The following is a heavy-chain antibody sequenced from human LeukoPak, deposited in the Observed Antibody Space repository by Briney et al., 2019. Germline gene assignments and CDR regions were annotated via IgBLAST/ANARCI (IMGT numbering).Heavy chain of an antibody. J-gene: IGHJ4*02. V-gene: IGHV3-74*01. CDR3: IRAGSAGGPN. D-gene: IGHD3-10*01. CDR2: IETDGSST. CDR1: GFTFSSYW. Sequence: GGSLRLSCAASGFTFSSYWMYWVRQAPGKGLVWVSRIETDGSSTSYADSVKGRFTISRDNAKNTLYLQMNNLRAEDTAVYYCIRAGSAGGPNWGQGTLVTVSS.